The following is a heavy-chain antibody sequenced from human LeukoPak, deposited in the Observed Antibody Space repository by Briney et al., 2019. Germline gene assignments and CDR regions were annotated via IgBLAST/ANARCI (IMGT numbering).Heavy chain of an antibody. Sequence: PSETLSLTCTVSGGSISSGAYYWSWIRQHPGKGLEWIGYIYCSGSTYYSPSLKSRASILVDTSKNQFSLKLTSVTAADTAVYYCARDLGGGVDYWGQGTLVTVSS. J-gene: IGHJ4*02. CDR3: ARDLGGGVDY. V-gene: IGHV4-31*03. D-gene: IGHD3-16*01. CDR2: IYCSGST. CDR1: GGSISSGAYY.